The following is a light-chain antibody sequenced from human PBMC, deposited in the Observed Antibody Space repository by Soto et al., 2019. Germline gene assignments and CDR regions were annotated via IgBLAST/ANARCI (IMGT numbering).Light chain of an antibody. V-gene: IGKV1-39*01. CDR1: QRVSAF. J-gene: IGKJ3*01. CDR2: DVS. CDR3: QQTYSPPLT. Sequence: DIQLTQSPSALSASVGDRVTITCKASQRVSAFLNWYQQKPGEAPKLLIFDVSVLESGVPSRFSASGSETDFTLSITSLQPEDFATYYCQQTYSPPLTFGPGTKVDI.